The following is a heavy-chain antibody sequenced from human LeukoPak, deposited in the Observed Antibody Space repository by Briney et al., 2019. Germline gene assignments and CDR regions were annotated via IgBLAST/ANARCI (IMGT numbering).Heavy chain of an antibody. J-gene: IGHJ3*01. D-gene: IGHD4-17*01. CDR2: INAGGYA. Sequence: GSLRLSCAASRFTLSNYAMTWVRQAPGKGLEWVSSINAGGYAYYADSVKGRFTISRDNSKNTPYLQMNSLRVEDTAVYYCARDPNGNYVGAFDFWGQGTLVTVSS. CDR1: RFTLSNYA. CDR3: ARDPNGNYVGAFDF. V-gene: IGHV3-23*01.